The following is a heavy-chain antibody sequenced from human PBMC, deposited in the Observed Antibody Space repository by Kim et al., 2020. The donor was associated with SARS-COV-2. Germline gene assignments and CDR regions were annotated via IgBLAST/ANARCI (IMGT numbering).Heavy chain of an antibody. D-gene: IGHD3-22*01. CDR3: ASRSSEVYYYYDSSGYYLDY. Sequence: SETLSLTCTVSGGSISSSSYYWGWIRQPPGKGLEWIGSIYYSGSTYYNPSLKSRVTISVDTSKNQFSLKLSSVTAADTAVYYCASRSSEVYYYYDSSGYYLDYWGQGTLVTVSS. CDR1: GGSISSSSYY. V-gene: IGHV4-39*01. CDR2: IYYSGST. J-gene: IGHJ4*02.